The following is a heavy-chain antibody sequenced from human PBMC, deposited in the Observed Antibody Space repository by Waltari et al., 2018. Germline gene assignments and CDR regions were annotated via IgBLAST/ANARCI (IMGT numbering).Heavy chain of an antibody. J-gene: IGHJ4*02. CDR3: ARVLAAADDY. D-gene: IGHD6-13*01. V-gene: IGHV4-59*11. Sequence: QVQLQESGPGLVKPSETLSLTCPVSGGSISSHYWSWIRQPPGKGLEWIGYIYYRGSTSYNPSRKSRVTISVDTSKNQFSLKLSSVTAADTAVYYCARVLAAADDYWGQGTLVTVSS. CDR1: GGSISSHY. CDR2: IYYRGST.